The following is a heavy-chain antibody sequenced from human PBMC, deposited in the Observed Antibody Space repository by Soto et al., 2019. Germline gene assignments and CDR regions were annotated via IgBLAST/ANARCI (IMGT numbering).Heavy chain of an antibody. Sequence: SETLSLTCTVSGGSISSNDCYWDWIRQSPGKGLEWIGSIYYSGTTYYNPSLKSRVTISVDRSKNQFSLKLSSVTAADTAVYYCASAYYYDSSVPGYWGQGTLVTVSS. D-gene: IGHD3-22*01. CDR2: IYYSGTT. J-gene: IGHJ4*02. V-gene: IGHV4-39*07. CDR3: ASAYYYDSSVPGY. CDR1: GGSISSNDCY.